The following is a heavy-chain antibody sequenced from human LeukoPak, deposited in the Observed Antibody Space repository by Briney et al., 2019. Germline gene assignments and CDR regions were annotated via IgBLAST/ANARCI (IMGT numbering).Heavy chain of an antibody. CDR2: IYYSGST. J-gene: IGHJ6*03. D-gene: IGHD3-3*01. CDR1: GGSISSSSYY. CDR3: ARYHYDFWSGRATDYYYMDV. Sequence: PSETLSLTCTVSGGSISSSSYYWGWIRQPPGKGLEWIGYIYYSGSTNYNPSLKSRVTISVDTSKNQFSLKLSSVTAADTAVYYCARYHYDFWSGRATDYYYMDVWGKGTTVTVSS. V-gene: IGHV4-61*05.